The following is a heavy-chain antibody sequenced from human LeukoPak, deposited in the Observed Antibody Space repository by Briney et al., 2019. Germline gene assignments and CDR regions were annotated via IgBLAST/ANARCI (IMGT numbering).Heavy chain of an antibody. J-gene: IGHJ4*02. CDR2: INWNGGST. V-gene: IGHV3-20*04. CDR1: GFTFDDYG. D-gene: IGHD1-26*01. CDR3: ARVFDTGSYSGYFDY. Sequence: GGSLRLSCAASGFTFDDYGMSWVRHAPGKGLEWVSGINWNGGSTGYADSVKGRFTISRDNAKNSLYLQMNSLRAEDTAVYYCARVFDTGSYSGYFDYWGQGTLVTVSS.